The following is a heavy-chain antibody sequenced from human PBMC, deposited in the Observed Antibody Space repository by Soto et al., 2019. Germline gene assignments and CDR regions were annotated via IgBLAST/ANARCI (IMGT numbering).Heavy chain of an antibody. CDR1: GYTFTGYY. J-gene: IGHJ6*02. Sequence: QVPLVQSGAEVKKPGASVKVSCKASGYTFTGYYMHWVRQAPGQGLEWMGWINPNSGGTNYAQKFQGWVTMTRDTSISTAYMELSRLRSDDTAVYYCASSQPHGYYYYGMDVWGQGTTVTVSS. CDR2: INPNSGGT. D-gene: IGHD6-13*01. CDR3: ASSQPHGYYYYGMDV. V-gene: IGHV1-2*04.